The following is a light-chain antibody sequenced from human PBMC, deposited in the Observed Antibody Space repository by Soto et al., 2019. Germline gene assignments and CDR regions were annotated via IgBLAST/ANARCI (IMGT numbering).Light chain of an antibody. J-gene: IGKJ1*01. CDR3: EKYASTRLT. CDR1: QSVSNS. V-gene: IGKV3-20*01. CDR2: GAS. Sequence: EIVLTQSPATLSLSPGERATLSCWASQSVSNSLAWYQQKPGQPPRLLIHGASSRASGIPDRFSGSGSGTDFTLTIIRLQPEDFAEDYSEKYASTRLTCGEGTKLDIK.